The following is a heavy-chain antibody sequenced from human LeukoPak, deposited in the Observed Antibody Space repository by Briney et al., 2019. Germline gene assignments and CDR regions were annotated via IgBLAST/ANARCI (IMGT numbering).Heavy chain of an antibody. CDR3: VKDYYYDSSGYYGNWFDP. CDR1: GFTFSSYA. D-gene: IGHD3-22*01. J-gene: IGHJ5*02. Sequence: GGSLRLSCAASGFTFSSYAMSWVRQAPGKGLEWVSAISGSGGSTYYADSVKGRFTISRDNSKNTLYLQMNSLRAEDTAVYYCVKDYYYDSSGYYGNWFDPWGQGTLVTVSS. V-gene: IGHV3-23*01. CDR2: ISGSGGST.